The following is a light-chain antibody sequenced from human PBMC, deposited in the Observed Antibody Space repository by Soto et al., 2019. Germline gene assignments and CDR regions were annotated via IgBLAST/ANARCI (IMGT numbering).Light chain of an antibody. J-gene: IGKJ2*02. CDR3: QQYNNWPWWT. CDR2: GAS. CDR1: QSVSSN. Sequence: EIVMTQPPATLSVSPGERATLSCRASQSVSSNLAWYQQKFGQAPRLLIYGASTRATGIPARFSGSGSGTEFTLTISSLQSEDFAVYYCQQYNNWPWWTFGQGTKLEIK. V-gene: IGKV3-15*01.